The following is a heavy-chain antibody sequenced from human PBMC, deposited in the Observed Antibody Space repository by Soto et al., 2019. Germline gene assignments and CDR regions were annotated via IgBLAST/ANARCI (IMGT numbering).Heavy chain of an antibody. D-gene: IGHD3-16*02. CDR1: GFTFSSYW. Sequence: EVQLVESGGGLVQPGGSLRLSCAASGFTFSSYWMHWVRQVPGKGLVWVSRVSGDETNTIYADSVKGRFTISRDNAKSTLFLQMSSLRAEDTAVYYCARALYGYGAFDIWGQGTMVTVSS. J-gene: IGHJ3*02. V-gene: IGHV3-74*01. CDR3: ARALYGYGAFDI. CDR2: VSGDETNT.